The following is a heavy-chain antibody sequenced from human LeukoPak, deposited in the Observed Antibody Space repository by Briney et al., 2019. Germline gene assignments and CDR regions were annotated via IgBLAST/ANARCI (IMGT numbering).Heavy chain of an antibody. J-gene: IGHJ4*02. CDR1: GFTFSSYG. CDR3: AKDRQSELLGGVFDY. Sequence: GGSLRLSCAASGFTFSSYGMHWVRQAPGKGLEWVAVIWYDGSNKYYADSVKGRFTISRDNSKNTLYLQMNSLRAEDTAVYYCAKDRQSELLGGVFDYWGQGTLVTVSS. D-gene: IGHD1-26*01. CDR2: IWYDGSNK. V-gene: IGHV3-33*06.